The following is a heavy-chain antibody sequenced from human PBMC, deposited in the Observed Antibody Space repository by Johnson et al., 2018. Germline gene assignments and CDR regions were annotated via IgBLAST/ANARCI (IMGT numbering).Heavy chain of an antibody. D-gene: IGHD2-15*01. CDR1: GFTFSSYG. CDR2: MSYDGSNK. CDR3: ARDAAYCSGANCYPFFYYFMDV. V-gene: IGHV3-30*03. J-gene: IGHJ6*03. Sequence: QVQLVQSGGGVVQXGRSLRLSCAASGFTFSSYGMHWVRQAPGKGLEWVAVMSYDGSNKYYADSVKGRFTISRDNSKNTVDLQMNSRGAEDTAVYYCARDAAYCSGANCYPFFYYFMDVWGKGTTVTVSS.